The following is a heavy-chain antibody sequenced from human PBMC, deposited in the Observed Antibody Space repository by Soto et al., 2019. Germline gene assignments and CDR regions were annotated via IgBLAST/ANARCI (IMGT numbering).Heavy chain of an antibody. V-gene: IGHV1-69*13. CDR2: IIPIFGTA. Sequence: ASVKVSCKASGGTFSSYAISWVRQAPGQGLEWMGGIIPIFGTANYAQKFQGRVTITADESTSTAYMELSSLRSEDTAVYYCAREPWRSGERQRQYYFDYWGQGTLVTVSS. D-gene: IGHD2-15*01. CDR1: GGTFSSYA. J-gene: IGHJ4*02. CDR3: AREPWRSGERQRQYYFDY.